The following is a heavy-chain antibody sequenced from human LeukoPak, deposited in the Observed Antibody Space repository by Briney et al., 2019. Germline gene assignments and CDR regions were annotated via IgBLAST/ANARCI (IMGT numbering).Heavy chain of an antibody. CDR2: IGSSGSTR. CDR1: GFTFSSYE. Sequence: GGSLRLSCAASGFTFSSYEMIWVRQAPGKGLEWVSYIGSSGSTRYYTDSAKGRFLISRDNAKNSLFLQMNSLRAEDTAVYYCARDPNPAHWGQGTLVTVSS. CDR3: ARDPNPAH. V-gene: IGHV3-48*03. J-gene: IGHJ4*02.